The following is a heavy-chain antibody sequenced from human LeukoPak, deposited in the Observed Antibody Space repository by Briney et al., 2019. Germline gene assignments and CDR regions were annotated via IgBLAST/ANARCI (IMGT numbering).Heavy chain of an antibody. J-gene: IGHJ3*02. CDR3: ASYDSSGYYYGSRAFDI. CDR1: GYSISSGYY. CDR2: IYHSGST. Sequence: SETLSLTCTVSGYSISSGYYWGWIRQPPGKGLEWIGSIYHSGSTYYNPSLKSRVTISVDTSKNQFSLKLSSVTAADTAVYYCASYDSSGYYYGSRAFDIWGQGTMVTDSS. D-gene: IGHD3-22*01. V-gene: IGHV4-38-2*02.